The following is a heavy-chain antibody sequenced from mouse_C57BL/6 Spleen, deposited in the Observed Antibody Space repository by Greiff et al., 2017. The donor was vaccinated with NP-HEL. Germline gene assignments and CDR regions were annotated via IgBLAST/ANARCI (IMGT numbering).Heavy chain of an antibody. D-gene: IGHD2-2*01. Sequence: VKLMESGAELVMPGASVKLSCKASGYTFTSYWMHWVKQRPGQGLEWIGEIDPSDSYTNYNQKFKGKSTLTVDKSSSPAYMQLSSLTSEDSAVYYCARSPYGYESYLDYWGQGTTLTVSS. J-gene: IGHJ2*01. CDR1: GYTFTSYW. CDR3: ARSPYGYESYLDY. CDR2: IDPSDSYT. V-gene: IGHV1-69*01.